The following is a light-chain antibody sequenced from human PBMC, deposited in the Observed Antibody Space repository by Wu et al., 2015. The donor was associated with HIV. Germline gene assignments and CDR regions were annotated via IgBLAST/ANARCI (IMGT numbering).Light chain of an antibody. V-gene: IGKV3-11*01. CDR2: GAS. CDR3: QHRGT. J-gene: IGKJ2*01. Sequence: MLTQSPGTLSLSPGDRATLLCRASQGIGNELAWYQQKRGQSPRLIVYGASQRAPGVPDRFGGSVSGSDFTLIINRLETEDLAIYSCQHRGTFGPGTKLDLK. CDR1: QGIGNE.